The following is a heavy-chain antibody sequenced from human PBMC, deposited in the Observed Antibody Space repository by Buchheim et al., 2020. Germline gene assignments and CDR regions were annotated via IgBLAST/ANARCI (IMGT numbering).Heavy chain of an antibody. Sequence: EVQLLESGGGLVQPGGSLRLSCAASGFTFSSYAMSWVRQAPGKGLEWVSAISGSGGSTYYADSVTGRFTISRDNAKHSLYLQMNSLRDEDTAVYYCARRAAGRRDSDYWGQGTL. CDR1: GFTFSSYA. CDR2: ISGSGGST. V-gene: IGHV3-23*01. D-gene: IGHD6-6*01. CDR3: ARRAAGRRDSDY. J-gene: IGHJ4*02.